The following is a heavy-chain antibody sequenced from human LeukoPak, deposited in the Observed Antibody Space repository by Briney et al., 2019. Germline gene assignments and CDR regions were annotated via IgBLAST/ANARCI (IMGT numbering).Heavy chain of an antibody. D-gene: IGHD5-12*01. CDR3: ARDRNIVATITGANWFDP. CDR1: GYTFTTYA. Sequence: GASVKVSCKASGYTFTTYAMHWVRQAPGQGLEWMGWISAYNGNTNYAQKLQGRVTMTTDTSTSTAYMELRSLRSDDTAVYYCARDRNIVATITGANWFDPWGQGTLVTVSS. CDR2: ISAYNGNT. V-gene: IGHV1-18*01. J-gene: IGHJ5*02.